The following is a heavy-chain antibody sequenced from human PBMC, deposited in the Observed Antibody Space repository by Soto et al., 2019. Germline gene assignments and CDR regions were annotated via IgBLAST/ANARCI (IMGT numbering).Heavy chain of an antibody. V-gene: IGHV3-48*02. Sequence: GGSLRLSCAASGFSFISYSMNWVRQAPGKGLEWVSYVSGSGTTIYYADSVKGRFTISRDNAKNSLYLQMVSPRDEDTAVYYCARNIYYYDSSGYPDDSDIWRDATMVTV. D-gene: IGHD3-22*01. CDR1: GFSFISYS. CDR2: VSGSGTTI. J-gene: IGHJ3*02. CDR3: ARNIYYYDSSGYPDDSDI.